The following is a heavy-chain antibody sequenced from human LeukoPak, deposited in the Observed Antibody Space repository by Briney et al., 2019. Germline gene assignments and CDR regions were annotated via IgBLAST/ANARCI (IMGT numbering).Heavy chain of an antibody. CDR2: IYYSGST. D-gene: IGHD3-22*01. V-gene: IGHV4-59*01. Sequence: PSETLSLTCTFSGGSISSCYWSWIRQPPGKGLEWIGYIYYSGSTNYNPSLKSRVTISVDTSKNQFSLKLSSVTAADTAVYYCARDLGGWDSSGQIYWGQGTLVTVSS. J-gene: IGHJ4*02. CDR3: ARDLGGWDSSGQIY. CDR1: GGSISSCY.